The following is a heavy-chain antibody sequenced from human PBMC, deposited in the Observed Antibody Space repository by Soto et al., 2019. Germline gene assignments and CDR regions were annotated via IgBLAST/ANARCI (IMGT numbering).Heavy chain of an antibody. Sequence: ILSCAASGFTFSSYWMHWVRQAPGKGLVWVSRINSDGSSTSYADSVKGRFTISRDNAKNTLYLQMNSLRAEDTAVYYCASTRAAEVYYYYYGMDVWGQGTTVTVSS. D-gene: IGHD6-25*01. V-gene: IGHV3-74*01. CDR1: GFTFSSYW. J-gene: IGHJ6*02. CDR2: INSDGSST. CDR3: ASTRAAEVYYYYYGMDV.